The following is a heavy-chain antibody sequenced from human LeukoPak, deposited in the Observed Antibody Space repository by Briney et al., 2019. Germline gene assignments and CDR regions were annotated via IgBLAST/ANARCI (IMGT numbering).Heavy chain of an antibody. Sequence: GGSLRLSCAASGFTFSSYPMSWVRQAPGKGLEWVSAISGSGGSTYYADSVKGRFTISRDNSKNTLYLQMNSLRAEDTAVYYCARADDSSGNPFDYWGQGTLVTVSS. CDR2: ISGSGGST. CDR1: GFTFSSYP. J-gene: IGHJ4*02. D-gene: IGHD3-22*01. V-gene: IGHV3-23*01. CDR3: ARADDSSGNPFDY.